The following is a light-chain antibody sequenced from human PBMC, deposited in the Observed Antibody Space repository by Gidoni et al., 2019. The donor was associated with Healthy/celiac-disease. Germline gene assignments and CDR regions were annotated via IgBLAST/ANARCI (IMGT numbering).Light chain of an antibody. CDR1: QGVSSY. V-gene: IGKV3-11*01. CDR3: QQRSNWPRGT. CDR2: DAS. J-gene: IGKJ1*01. Sequence: EIVLTQSPATLSLSPGERATLSCRASQGVSSYLAWYQQKPGQAPRLLIYDASNRATGIPARFSGSGSGTDFTLTISSLEPEDFAVYYCQQRSNWPRGTFGQGTKVE.